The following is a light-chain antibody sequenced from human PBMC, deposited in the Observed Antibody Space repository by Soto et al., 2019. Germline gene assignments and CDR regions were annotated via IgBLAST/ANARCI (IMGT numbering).Light chain of an antibody. CDR2: DVN. CDR1: SSDVGAYNY. CDR3: TSWTTSTTMK. J-gene: IGLJ2*01. V-gene: IGLV2-14*01. Sequence: QSALTQPASVSGSPGQSITISCTGTSSDVGAYNYVSWYQQHPGKAPKLMIYDVNIRPSGVSNRFSGSKSGNTASLTISGLQADDEADYCTSWTTSTTMKFGGGTKLTVL.